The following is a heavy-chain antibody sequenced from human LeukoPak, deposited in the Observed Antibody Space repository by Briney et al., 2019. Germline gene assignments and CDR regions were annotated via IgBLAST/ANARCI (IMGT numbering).Heavy chain of an antibody. Sequence: GGSLILSCAASGFTFISYAMNWVRQALGRGLVGVSALSGSGGTPYYADSVKGRFTISRDNSKNTLYLQMNSLRAEDTAVYYCARGGDIVVVSAFDPWGQGTLVTVYS. CDR1: GFTFISYA. V-gene: IGHV3-23*01. CDR3: ARGGDIVVVSAFDP. CDR2: LSGSGGTP. D-gene: IGHD2-2*01. J-gene: IGHJ5*02.